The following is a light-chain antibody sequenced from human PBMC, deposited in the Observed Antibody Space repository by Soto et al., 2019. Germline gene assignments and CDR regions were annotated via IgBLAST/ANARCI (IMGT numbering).Light chain of an antibody. CDR2: EVN. CDR3: SSYAGSSNV. Sequence: ALTQPPSSSGSPGQSVAISCTGTSSDVGGYNYVSWYQQHPGKAPKLMIYEVNKRPSGVPDRFSGSKSGNTASLTVSGLQAEDEADYYCSSYAGSSNVFGTGIKVTVL. V-gene: IGLV2-8*01. CDR1: SSDVGGYNY. J-gene: IGLJ1*01.